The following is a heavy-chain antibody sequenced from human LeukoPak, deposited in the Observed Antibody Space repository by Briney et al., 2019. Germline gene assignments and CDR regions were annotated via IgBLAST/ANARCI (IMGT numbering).Heavy chain of an antibody. J-gene: IGHJ4*02. CDR3: ARYPNDYGDYSVDY. CDR1: GFTFSSYS. CDR2: ITGGSFTI. V-gene: IGHV3-48*04. Sequence: GGSLRLSCAASGFTFSSYSMSWVRQAPGKGLEWVSYITGGSFTICYADSVKGRFTISRDNAKNSLFLQMNSLRAEDTAVYYCARYPNDYGDYSVDYWGQGTLVTVSS. D-gene: IGHD4-17*01.